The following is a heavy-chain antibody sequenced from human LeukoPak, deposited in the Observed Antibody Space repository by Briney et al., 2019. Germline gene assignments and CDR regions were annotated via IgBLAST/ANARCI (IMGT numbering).Heavy chain of an antibody. CDR2: INNDGSTA. CDR1: GFTLSGYW. V-gene: IGHV3-74*01. J-gene: IGHJ4*02. CDR3: VREGGIGVAATGPHIPAPTFLS. Sequence: PGGSLRLSCAASGFTLSGYWMHWVRQAPGKGLLWVSRINNDGSTAQYADSVRDRFTISRDNAKNSLYLQMSSLRAEDTALYYCVREGGIGVAATGPHIPAPTFLSWGQGTLVTVSS. D-gene: IGHD6-19*01.